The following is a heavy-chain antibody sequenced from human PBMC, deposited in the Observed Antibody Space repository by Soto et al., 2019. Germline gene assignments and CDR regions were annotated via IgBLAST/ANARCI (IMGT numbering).Heavy chain of an antibody. V-gene: IGHV1-69*02. J-gene: IGHJ6*03. CDR2: IIPFIGRT. Sequence: QVQLVQSGAEVKKPGSSVKVSCKASGGTFSSHTITWVRQAPGQGLDWMGRIIPFIGRTSYAQNFQGRVTITADKSPRTAYMELSSRRSEDTAVYYCARALAAGPNYYYYLDVWGKGTTITVSS. D-gene: IGHD6-25*01. CDR3: ARALAAGPNYYYYLDV. CDR1: GGTFSSHT.